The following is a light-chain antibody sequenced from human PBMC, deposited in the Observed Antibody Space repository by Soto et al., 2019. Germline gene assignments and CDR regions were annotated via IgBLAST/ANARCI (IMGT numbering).Light chain of an antibody. CDR3: QPDSKSSGLT. CDR1: QNIATQF. J-gene: IGKJ2*01. Sequence: PGERATLSCRASQNIATQFFTWYQQRPGQAPRVLIYGTSTRATGIPDRFSGSGSGTDFTLTISRLEPEDFAVYYLQPDSKSSGLTFGQGNKVEIK. V-gene: IGKV3-20*01. CDR2: GTS.